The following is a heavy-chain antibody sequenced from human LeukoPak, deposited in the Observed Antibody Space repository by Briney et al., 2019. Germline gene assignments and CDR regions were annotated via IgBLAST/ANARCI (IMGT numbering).Heavy chain of an antibody. J-gene: IGHJ4*02. CDR1: GGSISSYY. V-gene: IGHV4-59*01. Sequence: SETLSLTCTVSGGSISSYYWSWIRQPPGKGLEWIGYIYYSGSTNYNPSLKSRVTISVDTSKNQFSLKLSFVTAADTAVYYCARAGRRSSSWYTLGKYYFDYWGQGTLVTVSS. CDR2: IYYSGST. CDR3: ARAGRRSSSWYTLGKYYFDY. D-gene: IGHD6-13*01.